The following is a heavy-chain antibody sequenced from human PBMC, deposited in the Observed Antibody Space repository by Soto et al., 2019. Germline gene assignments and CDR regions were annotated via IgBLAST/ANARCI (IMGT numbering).Heavy chain of an antibody. J-gene: IGHJ6*02. V-gene: IGHV5-51*01. Sequence: LGESLKISCKGSGYSFTSYWIGWVRQMPGKGLEWMGIIYPGDSDTRYSPSFQGQVTISADKSISTAYLQWSSLKASDAAMYYCARMLSIAVAGRGSYYYGMDVWGQGTTVTV. CDR3: ARMLSIAVAGRGSYYYGMDV. D-gene: IGHD6-19*01. CDR2: IYPGDSDT. CDR1: GYSFTSYW.